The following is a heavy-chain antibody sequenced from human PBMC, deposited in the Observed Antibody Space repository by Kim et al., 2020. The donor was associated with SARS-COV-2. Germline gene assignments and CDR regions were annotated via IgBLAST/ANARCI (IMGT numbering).Heavy chain of an antibody. V-gene: IGHV4-39*01. D-gene: IGHD6-13*01. Sequence: SETLSLTCSVSGGSITSNSYLWGWIRQPPGKGLEWIGTTFHSGSTYYNTSLKSRVSISVDTSTNQFSLRLTSVTAADTAVYFCARHYGSSFDYWGQGTLV. CDR1: GGSITSNSYL. CDR3: ARHYGSSFDY. CDR2: TFHSGST. J-gene: IGHJ4*02.